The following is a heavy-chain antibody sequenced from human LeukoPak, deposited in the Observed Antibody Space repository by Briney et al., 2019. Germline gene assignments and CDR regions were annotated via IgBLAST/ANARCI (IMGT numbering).Heavy chain of an antibody. CDR1: GFTLDDYA. Sequence: PGGSLRLSCAASGFTLDDYAMHWVRQAPGKGLEWVSGISWNSGSIGYADSVKGRFTISRDNAKNSLYLQMNSLRAEDTALYYCAKGVAAGYYYYMDVWGKGTTVTVSS. V-gene: IGHV3-9*01. CDR3: AKGVAAGYYYYMDV. CDR2: ISWNSGSI. J-gene: IGHJ6*03. D-gene: IGHD6-13*01.